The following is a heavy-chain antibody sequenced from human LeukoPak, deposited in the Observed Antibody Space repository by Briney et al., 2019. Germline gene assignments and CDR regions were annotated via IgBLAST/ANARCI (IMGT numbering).Heavy chain of an antibody. D-gene: IGHD3-10*01. J-gene: IGHJ4*02. V-gene: IGHV3-30-3*01. CDR1: GFTFSSYA. CDR2: ISYDGSNK. Sequence: PGGSLRLCCAASGFTFSSYAMHWVRKARGRGLEWVAVISYDGSNKYYADSVKGRFTISRDNSKNTLYLQMNSLRAEDTAVYYCARDFSSMVRGVIIDWGQGTLVTVSS. CDR3: ARDFSSMVRGVIID.